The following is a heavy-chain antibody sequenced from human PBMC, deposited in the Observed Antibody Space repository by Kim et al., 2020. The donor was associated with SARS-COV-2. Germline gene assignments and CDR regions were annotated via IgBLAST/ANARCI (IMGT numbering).Heavy chain of an antibody. D-gene: IGHD4-17*01. Sequence: DPVKGRFSISRDNSKNTLYLQMNSLRVEDTAVYYCVRISKMTTVTNYGMDVWGQGTTVTVSS. J-gene: IGHJ6*02. CDR3: VRISKMTTVTNYGMDV. V-gene: IGHV3-30*08.